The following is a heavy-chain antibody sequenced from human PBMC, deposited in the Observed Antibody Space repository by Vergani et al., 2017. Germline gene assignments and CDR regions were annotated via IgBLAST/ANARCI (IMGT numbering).Heavy chain of an antibody. V-gene: IGHV4-4*07. Sequence: QVQLQESGPGLVKPSETLSLTCTVSGGSISSYYWSWIRQPAGKGLEWIGRIYTSGSTNYNPSLKSRVTMSVDTSKNQFSLKLSSVTAAETAVYYCARTHYYDSSGTQYYFDYWGQGTLVTVSS. CDR1: GGSISSYY. D-gene: IGHD3-22*01. J-gene: IGHJ4*02. CDR2: IYTSGST. CDR3: ARTHYYDSSGTQYYFDY.